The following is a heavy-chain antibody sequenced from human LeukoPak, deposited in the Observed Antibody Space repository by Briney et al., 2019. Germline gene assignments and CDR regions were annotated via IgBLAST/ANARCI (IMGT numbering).Heavy chain of an antibody. CDR1: GYTFTGYY. Sequence: ASVKVSCKASGYTFTGYYMHWVRQAPGQGLEWMGWINPNSGGTNYAQKFQGWVTTTRDTSISTAYMELSRLRSDDTAVYYCVLFGDYYHDAFDIWGQGTMVTVSS. CDR2: INPNSGGT. CDR3: VLFGDYYHDAFDI. V-gene: IGHV1-2*04. J-gene: IGHJ3*02. D-gene: IGHD4-17*01.